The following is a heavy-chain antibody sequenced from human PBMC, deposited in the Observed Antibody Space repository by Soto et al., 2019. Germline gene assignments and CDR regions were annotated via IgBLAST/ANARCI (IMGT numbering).Heavy chain of an antibody. V-gene: IGHV4-34*01. CDR1: GGSSSGYY. CDR3: ARQRTSVVTQAYFDV. Sequence: SETLSLTCAVYGGSSSGYYWSWIRQPPGKGLEWIGEINHSGSTNYNPSLKSRVSMSIDTSKDQFSLKLKSVTAADTALYFCARQRTSVVTQAYFDVWGPGSLVTVSS. J-gene: IGHJ4*02. D-gene: IGHD2-21*02. CDR2: INHSGST.